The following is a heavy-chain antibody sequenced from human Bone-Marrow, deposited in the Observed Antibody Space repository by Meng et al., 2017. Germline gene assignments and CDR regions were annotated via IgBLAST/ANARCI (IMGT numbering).Heavy chain of an antibody. CDR3: VRVSGRDFGGWADS. CDR2: IHHGGNT. V-gene: IGHV4-4*02. CDR1: GGSVTSNNW. J-gene: IGHJ4*02. Sequence: QLQLQESGPRLVKPSATLSLTCDVSGGSVTSNNWWSWVRQSPGKALEWIGEIHHGGNTNYDLSLKSRVTISMEKAKNQIFLRLTSVTAADTAMYYCVRVSGRDFGGWADSWGQGTLVTVSS. D-gene: IGHD3-10*01.